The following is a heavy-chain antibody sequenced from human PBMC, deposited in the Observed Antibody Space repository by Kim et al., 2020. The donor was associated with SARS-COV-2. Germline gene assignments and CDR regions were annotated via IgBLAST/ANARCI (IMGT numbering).Heavy chain of an antibody. D-gene: IGHD3-22*01. J-gene: IGHJ4*02. V-gene: IGHV3-66*01. Sequence: VKGRFTISRDNSKNSLYHQMNSLRAGDTAVYYCAREIRQYYYDSSGYLDYWGQGTLVTVSS. CDR3: AREIRQYYYDSSGYLDY.